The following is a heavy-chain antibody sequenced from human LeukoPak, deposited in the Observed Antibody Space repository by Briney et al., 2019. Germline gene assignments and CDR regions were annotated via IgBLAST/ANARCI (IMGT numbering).Heavy chain of an antibody. CDR1: GGSFSGYY. Sequence: SETLSLTCAVYGGSFSGYYWSWIRQPPGKGLEWIGEINHLGSTDYNPSLRSRVTISVDTSKNQFSLKLSSVTAADTAVYYCARDSGSYLDYWGQGTLVTVSS. D-gene: IGHD1-26*01. J-gene: IGHJ4*02. CDR2: INHLGST. V-gene: IGHV4-34*01. CDR3: ARDSGSYLDY.